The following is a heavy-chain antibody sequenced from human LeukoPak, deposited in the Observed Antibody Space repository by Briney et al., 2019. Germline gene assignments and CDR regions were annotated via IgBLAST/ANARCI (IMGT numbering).Heavy chain of an antibody. V-gene: IGHV3-49*04. J-gene: IGHJ6*03. D-gene: IGHD3-3*01. CDR3: TRDRAIFGVGLYYYMDV. CDR1: GFTFSSYA. Sequence: GGSLRLSCAASGFTFSSYAMSWVRQAPGKGLEWVGFIRSKAYGGTTEYAASVKGRFTISRDDSKSIAYLQMNSLKTEDTAVYYCTRDRAIFGVGLYYYMDVWGKGTTVTVSS. CDR2: IRSKAYGGTT.